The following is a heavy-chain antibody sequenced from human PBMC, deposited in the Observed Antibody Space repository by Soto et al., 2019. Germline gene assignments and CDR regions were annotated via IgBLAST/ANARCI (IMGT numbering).Heavy chain of an antibody. J-gene: IGHJ4*02. Sequence: EVQLVESGGGLVQPGGSLRLSCSASGFTFSSYSMNWVRQAPGKELEWLSYISGSGNTMYYADSVKGRFTIARDNAQKSLYLQLNNLRDDDTAMYYCARDSKSRNQKLYFDYWRQGTLVTVSS. V-gene: IGHV3-48*02. CDR2: ISGSGNTM. D-gene: IGHD4-4*01. CDR1: GFTFSSYS. CDR3: ARDSKSRNQKLYFDY.